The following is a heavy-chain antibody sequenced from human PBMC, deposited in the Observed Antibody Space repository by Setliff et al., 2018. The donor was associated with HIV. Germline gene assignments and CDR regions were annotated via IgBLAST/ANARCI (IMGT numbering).Heavy chain of an antibody. CDR2: IYYSGST. D-gene: IGHD2-15*01. CDR1: GGSISSYY. V-gene: IGHV4-59*01. Sequence: SETLSLTCTVSGGSISSYYWSWIRQPPGKGLEWIGYIYYSGSTNYNPSLKSRVTISVDTSKNQFSLKLSSVTAVDTAVYYCARNPCSGGSCPDAFDIWGQGTMVTVS. J-gene: IGHJ3*02. CDR3: ARNPCSGGSCPDAFDI.